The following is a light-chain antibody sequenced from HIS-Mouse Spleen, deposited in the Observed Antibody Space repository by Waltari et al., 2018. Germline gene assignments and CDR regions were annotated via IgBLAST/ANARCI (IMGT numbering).Light chain of an antibody. CDR3: QSADSSGTYYV. CDR2: KDS. J-gene: IGLJ1*01. CDR1: AFPKQY. Sequence: SYELPQPSSVSVSPGQTARITCSVDAFPKQYAYWYQQKSGQAPVLVIYKDSERPSGSPERFSGSSSGTTVTLTISGVQAEDEADYYCQSADSSGTYYVFGTGTKVTVL. V-gene: IGLV3-25*03.